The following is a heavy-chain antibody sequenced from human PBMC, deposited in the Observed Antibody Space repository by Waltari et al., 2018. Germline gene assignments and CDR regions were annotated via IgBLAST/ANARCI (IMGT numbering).Heavy chain of an antibody. Sequence: QVHLVQSGAVVKEPGSSVKVACKAPGGAFSTYVISWVRQVPGRGVEWMGGLIPALGEANDGQKFQGRVTLTTDEATSTGYMELNSLRSEDTAVYYCGREGSCTKTTCLYYGMDVWGPGTTVTVSS. CDR3: GREGSCTKTTCLYYGMDV. CDR2: LIPALGEA. D-gene: IGHD2-8*01. J-gene: IGHJ6*02. CDR1: GGAFSTYV. V-gene: IGHV1-69*05.